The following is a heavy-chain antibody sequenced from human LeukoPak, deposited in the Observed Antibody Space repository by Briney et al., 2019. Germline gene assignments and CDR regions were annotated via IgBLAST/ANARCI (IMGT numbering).Heavy chain of an antibody. D-gene: IGHD1-14*01. V-gene: IGHV1-3*01. CDR3: ARGSGNYYYMDV. J-gene: IGHJ6*03. CDR2: INAGNDDT. CDR1: GYTFTSYF. Sequence: ASVKVSCKASGYTFTSYFIHWVRQAPGQRLEWMGQINAGNDDTKYSQSFQGRVTITRDTSASTAYMELSSLTSEDTAVYYCARGSGNYYYMDVWGKGTTVTVSS.